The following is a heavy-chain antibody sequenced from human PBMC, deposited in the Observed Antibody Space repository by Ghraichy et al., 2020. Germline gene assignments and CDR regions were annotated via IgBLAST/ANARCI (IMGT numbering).Heavy chain of an antibody. CDR2: ISGSGGST. Sequence: GGSLRLSCAASGFTFSSYAMSWVRQAPGKGLEWVSAISGSGGSTYYADTVKGRFTISRDYSKNTLYLQMNSLRAEDTAVYYCAKTMIVVGVTGMGAFDIWGQGTMVTVSS. V-gene: IGHV3-23*01. J-gene: IGHJ3*02. D-gene: IGHD3-22*01. CDR3: AKTMIVVGVTGMGAFDI. CDR1: GFTFSSYA.